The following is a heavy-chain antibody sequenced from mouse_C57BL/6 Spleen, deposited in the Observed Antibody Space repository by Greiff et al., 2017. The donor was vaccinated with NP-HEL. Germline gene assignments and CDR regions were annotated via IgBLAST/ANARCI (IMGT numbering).Heavy chain of an antibody. Sequence: VQLQQSGPELVKPGASVKISCKASGYTFTDYYMNWVKQSHGKSLEWIGDINPNNGGTSYNQKFKGKATLTVDKSSSTAYMELRSLTSEDSAVYYCARHGSSFAYWGQGTLVTVSA. CDR3: ARHGSSFAY. CDR1: GYTFTDYY. CDR2: INPNNGGT. D-gene: IGHD1-1*01. V-gene: IGHV1-26*01. J-gene: IGHJ3*01.